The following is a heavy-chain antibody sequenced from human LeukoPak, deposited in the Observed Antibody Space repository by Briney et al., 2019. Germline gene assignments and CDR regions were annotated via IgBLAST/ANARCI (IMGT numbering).Heavy chain of an antibody. J-gene: IGHJ4*02. V-gene: IGHV3-11*04. CDR3: ARDHSSSWNYFDY. CDR2: ISSSATTI. Sequence: GGSLRLSCAASGFTFSDYYMNWIRQAPGKGLEWVSYISSSATTIYYADSVKGRFTISRDNAKKSLYLQMNSLRAEDTAVYYCARDHSSSWNYFDYRGQGTLVTVSS. CDR1: GFTFSDYY. D-gene: IGHD6-13*01.